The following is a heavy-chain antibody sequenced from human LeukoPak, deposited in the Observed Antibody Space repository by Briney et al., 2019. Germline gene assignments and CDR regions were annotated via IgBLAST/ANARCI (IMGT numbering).Heavy chain of an antibody. J-gene: IGHJ5*02. V-gene: IGHV4-61*08. D-gene: IGHD6-19*01. CDR2: IYYSGST. Sequence: PSETLSLTCAVSGGSISSGGYSWSWIRQPPGKGLEWIGYIYYSGSTNYNPSLKSRVTISVDTSKNQFSLKLSSVTAADTAVYYCAREYSSGWYLRSKGSWFDPWGQGTLVTVSS. CDR3: AREYSSGWYLRSKGSWFDP. CDR1: GGSISSGGYS.